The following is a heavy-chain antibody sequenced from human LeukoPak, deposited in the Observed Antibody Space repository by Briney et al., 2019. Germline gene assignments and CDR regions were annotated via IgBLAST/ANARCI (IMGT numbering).Heavy chain of an antibody. J-gene: IGHJ3*01. CDR3: AGQGYYYTSGRTFDV. D-gene: IGHD3-10*01. V-gene: IGHV4-59*08. Sequence: PPETLSLTCTVSGGSINSNYWTWIRQPPGKGLEWIGHIYNNGGTNFNPSLKSRVTISLDTSKRQVSLKLSSVTAADTAVYYCAGQGYYYTSGRTFDVWGQGTMVAVSS. CDR2: IYNNGGT. CDR1: GGSINSNY.